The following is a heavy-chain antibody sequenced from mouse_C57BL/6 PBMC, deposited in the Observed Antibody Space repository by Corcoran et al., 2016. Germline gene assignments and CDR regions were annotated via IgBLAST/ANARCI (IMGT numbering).Heavy chain of an antibody. Sequence: QIQLVQSGPELKKPGETVKISCKASGYTFTTYGMSWVKQAPGKGLKWKGWINTYSGVPTYADDFKGRFAFSLETSANTAYLQINNLKNEDTATYFCARDYGDVWGTGTTVTVSS. CDR2: INTYSGVP. CDR3: ARDYGDV. D-gene: IGHD1-1*01. J-gene: IGHJ1*03. CDR1: GYTFTTYG. V-gene: IGHV9-3*01.